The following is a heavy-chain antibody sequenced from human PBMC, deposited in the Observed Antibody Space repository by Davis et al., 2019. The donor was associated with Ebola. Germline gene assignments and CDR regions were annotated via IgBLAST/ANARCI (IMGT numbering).Heavy chain of an antibody. CDR1: GLFVSSNH. CDR3: ARDLGSSTDY. D-gene: IGHD6-6*01. V-gene: IGHV3-53*01. CDR2: FYSRGAI. Sequence: PGGSLRLSCAASGLFVSSNHMSWVRQPPGKGLEWVSTFYSRGAIYYADSVKGRFTISRDNSKNTVLLQMTSLRDEDTAIYYCARDLGSSTDYWGQGTLVTVSS. J-gene: IGHJ4*02.